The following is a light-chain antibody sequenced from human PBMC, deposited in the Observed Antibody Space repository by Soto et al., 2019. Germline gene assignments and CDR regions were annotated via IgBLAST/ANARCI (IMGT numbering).Light chain of an antibody. CDR2: GAS. V-gene: IGKV3-15*01. CDR1: QSVSTN. Sequence: EIVMTQSPATLSMSPGERATLSCRASQSVSTNLAWYQQKPGQAPRLLIYGASTRATGVPARFSGSGSGTGFPLTISGLQSEVFEVFSGKQFINWPWPFGKGTKVEI. CDR3: KQFINWPWP. J-gene: IGKJ1*01.